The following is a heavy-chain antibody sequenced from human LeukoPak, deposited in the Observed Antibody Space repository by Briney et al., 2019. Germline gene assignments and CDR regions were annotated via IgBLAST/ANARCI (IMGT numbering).Heavy chain of an antibody. CDR2: ISYDGSNK. V-gene: IGHV3-30*18. Sequence: GGSLRLSCAASGFTFNSYGMHWVRQAPGKGLEWVAVISYDGSNKYYADSVKGRFTISRDNSKNTLYLQMNSLRAEDTAVYYCAKGATMVRGVIDYWGQGTLVTVSS. CDR3: AKGATMVRGVIDY. CDR1: GFTFNSYG. J-gene: IGHJ4*02. D-gene: IGHD3-10*01.